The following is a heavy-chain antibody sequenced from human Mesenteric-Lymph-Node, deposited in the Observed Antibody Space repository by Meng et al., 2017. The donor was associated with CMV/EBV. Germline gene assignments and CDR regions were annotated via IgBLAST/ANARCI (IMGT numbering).Heavy chain of an antibody. J-gene: IGHJ6*02. Sequence: GESLKISCAASGFTFSSYSMNWVRQAPGKGLEWVSCISSTSTYIYYADSVKGRFTISRDNSKNTLYLQMNSRRAEDTAVYYCARDPSSSWYYYYYGMDVWGQGTTVTVSS. D-gene: IGHD6-13*01. CDR1: GFTFSSYS. CDR2: ISSTSTYI. V-gene: IGHV3-21*01. CDR3: ARDPSSSWYYYYYGMDV.